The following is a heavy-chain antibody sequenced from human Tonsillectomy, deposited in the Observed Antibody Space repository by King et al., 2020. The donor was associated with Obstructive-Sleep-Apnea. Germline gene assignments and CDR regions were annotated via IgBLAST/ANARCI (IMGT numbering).Heavy chain of an antibody. Sequence: VQLVESGAEVKKPGESLRISCKGSGYSFTSYWISWVRQMPGKGLEWMGRIDPSDSYTNYSPSFQGHVTISADKSISTAYLQWSSLKASDTAMYYCASTQVGTTPSYFDYWGQGTLVTVPS. CDR2: IDPSDSYT. J-gene: IGHJ4*02. CDR1: GYSFTSYW. D-gene: IGHD1-26*01. CDR3: ASTQVGTTPSYFDY. V-gene: IGHV5-10-1*01.